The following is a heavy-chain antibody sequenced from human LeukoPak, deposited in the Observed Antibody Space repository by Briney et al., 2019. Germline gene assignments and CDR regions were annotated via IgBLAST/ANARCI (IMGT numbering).Heavy chain of an antibody. V-gene: IGHV1-69*06. J-gene: IGHJ6*03. CDR2: IIPIFGTA. CDR1: GGTFSSYA. CDR3: ARAYGSGSYYPYYYYYMDV. Sequence: ASVKVSCKASGGTFSSYAISWVRQAPGQGLEWMGGIIPIFGTANYAQKFQGRVTITADKSTSTAYMELSSLRSEDTAVYYCARAYGSGSYYPYYYYYMDVWGKGTTVTVSS. D-gene: IGHD3-10*01.